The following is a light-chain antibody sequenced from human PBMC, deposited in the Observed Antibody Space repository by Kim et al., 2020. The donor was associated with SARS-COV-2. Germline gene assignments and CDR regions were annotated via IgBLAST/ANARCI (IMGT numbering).Light chain of an antibody. CDR2: PAS. Sequence: AFVGDQVTITCPGSQGINNYLAWYQQKPGKVPKLLIYPASTLQSGVPSRFGGSGSGTDFTLTINSLQPEDVATYYCQQTSRAPRTFGQGTKVDIK. CDR1: QGINNY. V-gene: IGKV1-27*01. J-gene: IGKJ1*01. CDR3: QQTSRAPRT.